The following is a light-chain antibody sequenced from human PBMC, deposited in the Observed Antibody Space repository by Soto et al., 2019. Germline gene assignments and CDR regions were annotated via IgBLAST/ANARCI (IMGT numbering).Light chain of an antibody. CDR3: LLSYSGPVV. Sequence: QAVVTQEPSLTVSPGGTVTLTCGSSTGAVTSGHYPSWFQQKPGQAPRTLIYDTSNKHSWTPARFSGSLLGGNAALTLSGSQPEDEAEYYCLLSYSGPVVFGGGTQLTVL. J-gene: IGLJ2*01. CDR1: TGAVTSGHY. V-gene: IGLV7-46*01. CDR2: DTS.